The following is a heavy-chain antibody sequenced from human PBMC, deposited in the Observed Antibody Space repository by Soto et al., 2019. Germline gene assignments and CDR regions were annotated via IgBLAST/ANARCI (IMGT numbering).Heavy chain of an antibody. CDR3: EKARGSSERIHDY. Sequence: GGTLRLSCEPSALTFSSFSMSSVGQAPGNGLEREEAIWFDGTNECYVDSVKDRFTISRDNSRNTMYLQMNSLRSDDTAISSCEKARGSSERIHDYWGQGIVVTVSS. J-gene: IGHJ4*02. D-gene: IGHD3-22*01. CDR1: ALTFSSFS. V-gene: IGHV3-33*06. CDR2: IWFDGTNE.